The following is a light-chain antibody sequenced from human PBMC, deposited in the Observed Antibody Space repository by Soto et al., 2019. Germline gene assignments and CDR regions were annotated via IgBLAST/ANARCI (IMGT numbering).Light chain of an antibody. CDR3: QQYDNLPYT. CDR2: DAS. Sequence: DIQMTQSPSSLSASVGDRVTITCQASQDIANYLNWYQQKPGKAPKLLIHDASKLKTGVPSRFRGSGSGTDFTFTISSLQPEDIATNYCQQYDNLPYTFGQATKLEIK. J-gene: IGKJ2*01. CDR1: QDIANY. V-gene: IGKV1-33*01.